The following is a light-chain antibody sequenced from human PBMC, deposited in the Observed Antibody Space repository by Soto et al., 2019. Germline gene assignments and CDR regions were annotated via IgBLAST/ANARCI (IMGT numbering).Light chain of an antibody. V-gene: IGKV3-11*01. CDR2: DAS. CDR1: LRVSRY. CDR3: QQRTNWVT. Sequence: EIVLTQSPATLSLSPGERATLYCRASLRVSRYLAWYQQKPGQAPRLLIFDASNRATVIPARFSGSGSGTDFTLTISILEAEDFAVYYCQQRTNWVTFGQGTRLAIK. J-gene: IGKJ5*01.